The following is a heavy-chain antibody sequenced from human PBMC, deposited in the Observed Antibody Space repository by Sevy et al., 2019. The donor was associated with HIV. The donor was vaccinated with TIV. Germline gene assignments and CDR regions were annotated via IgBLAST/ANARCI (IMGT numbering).Heavy chain of an antibody. Sequence: GGSLRLSCAASGFTVSSNYMSWVRQAPGKGLEWVSVIYSGGNTYYTDSVKGRFTISRDNSKNTLYRQMNSLRAEDTAVYYCARVGFDSSGYYNRGGYFDYWGQGTLVTVSS. D-gene: IGHD3-22*01. J-gene: IGHJ4*02. CDR1: GFTVSSNY. CDR2: IYSGGNT. V-gene: IGHV3-53*01. CDR3: ARVGFDSSGYYNRGGYFDY.